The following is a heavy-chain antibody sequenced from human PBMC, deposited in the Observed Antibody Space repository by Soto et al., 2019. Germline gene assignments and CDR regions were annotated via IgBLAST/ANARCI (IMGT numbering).Heavy chain of an antibody. Sequence: GGSLSLSCAASGFTFSSYAMSWVRQAPGKGLEWVSAISGSGGSTYYADSVKGRFTISRDNSKNTLYLQMNSLRAEDTAVYYCAEVLLWFGEPRGAFDIWGQGTMVTVSS. J-gene: IGHJ3*02. V-gene: IGHV3-23*01. D-gene: IGHD3-10*01. CDR3: AEVLLWFGEPRGAFDI. CDR1: GFTFSSYA. CDR2: ISGSGGST.